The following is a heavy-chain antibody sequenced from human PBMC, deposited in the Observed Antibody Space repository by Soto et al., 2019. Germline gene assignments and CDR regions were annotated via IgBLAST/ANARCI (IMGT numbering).Heavy chain of an antibody. CDR1: GGSFSGYY. D-gene: IGHD4-17*01. CDR2: INHSGST. V-gene: IGHV4-34*01. CDR3: NLYGDSYYYYGMDV. Sequence: SETLSLTCAVYGGSFSGYYWSWIRQPPGKGLEWIGEINHSGSTNYNPSLKSRVTIPVDTSKNQFSLKLSSVTATDTAVYYCNLYGDSYYYYGMDVWGQGTTVTVSS. J-gene: IGHJ6*02.